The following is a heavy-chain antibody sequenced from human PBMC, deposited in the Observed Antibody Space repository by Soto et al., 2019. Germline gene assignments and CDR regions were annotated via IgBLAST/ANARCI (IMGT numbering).Heavy chain of an antibody. J-gene: IGHJ4*02. Sequence: QVQLQESGPGLVKPSQTLSLTCTVSGGSISSGGYYWSWIRQHPGKGLEWIGYIYYSGSTYYNPSLKSRVTISVDTSKNQCSLKLSSVTAADTAVYYCARSNPGGYCGGDCPDYWGQGTLVTVSS. D-gene: IGHD2-21*02. CDR2: IYYSGST. CDR1: GGSISSGGYY. V-gene: IGHV4-31*03. CDR3: ARSNPGGYCGGDCPDY.